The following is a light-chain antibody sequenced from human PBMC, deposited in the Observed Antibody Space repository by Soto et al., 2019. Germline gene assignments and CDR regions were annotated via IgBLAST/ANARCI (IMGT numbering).Light chain of an antibody. CDR1: QSLLHRNGYNY. J-gene: IGKJ4*01. CDR2: LGS. Sequence: DIVLTQSPLSLPVTPGEPASISCRSSQSLLHRNGYNYLDWYLQKPGQPPQLLIYLGSNRASGVPDRFSGSGSGTDFTLTISRVVAEDVGIYYCMQALQTPLSFGGGTRVDI. CDR3: MQALQTPLS. V-gene: IGKV2-28*01.